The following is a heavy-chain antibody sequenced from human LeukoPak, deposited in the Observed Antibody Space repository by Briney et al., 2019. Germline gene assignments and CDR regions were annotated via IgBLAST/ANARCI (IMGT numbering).Heavy chain of an antibody. CDR2: IYTSGST. Sequence: PSETLSLTCTVSGGSISSSSYYWSWIRQPAGKGLEWIGRIYTSGSTNYNPSLKSRVTISVDTSKNQFSLKLSSVTAADTAVYYCAREEGRTITIFGVVNGWFDPWGQGTLVTVSS. J-gene: IGHJ5*02. CDR3: AREEGRTITIFGVVNGWFDP. CDR1: GGSISSSSYY. V-gene: IGHV4-61*02. D-gene: IGHD3-3*01.